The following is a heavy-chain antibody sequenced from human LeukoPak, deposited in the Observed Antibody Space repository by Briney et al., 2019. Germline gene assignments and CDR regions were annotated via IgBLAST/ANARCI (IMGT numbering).Heavy chain of an antibody. V-gene: IGHV4-4*07. CDR2: IYITGST. Sequence: SETLSLTCTVSNGSVSPYYWSWIRQPAGQGLEWIGRIYITGSTTYSPSLKSRVTMSIDTSKNQFSLNLSSVTAADTAVYFCARGSRRSYFDYWGPGALVLVSP. CDR3: ARGSRRSYFDY. J-gene: IGHJ4*02. CDR1: NGSVSPYY.